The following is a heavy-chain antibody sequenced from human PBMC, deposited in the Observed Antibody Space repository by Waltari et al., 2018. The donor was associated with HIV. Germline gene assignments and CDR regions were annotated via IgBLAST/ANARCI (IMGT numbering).Heavy chain of an antibody. D-gene: IGHD3-22*01. CDR1: GFIFTNFW. CDR3: TVPRSGSSGFFY. V-gene: IGHV3-15*01. Sequence: EVLLVESGGGLVKTGGPLRISCAASGFIFTNFWMTWVRQVPGKGLEWVGRIKSKSVGETTDYAASVRGRFTVSRDDSKNTLFLQMNNLKIEDTGIYYCTVPRSGSSGFFYWGQGILVTVSS. J-gene: IGHJ4*02. CDR2: IKSKSVGETT.